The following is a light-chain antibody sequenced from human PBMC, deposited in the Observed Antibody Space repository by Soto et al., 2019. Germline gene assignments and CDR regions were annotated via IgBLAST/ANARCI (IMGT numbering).Light chain of an antibody. CDR1: QSISSW. V-gene: IGKV1-5*03. Sequence: DIQMTQSPSSLSASVGDRVTITCRASQSISSWLAWYQQKPGKAPNLLIYKASSLESGVPSRFSGSGSGTDFTLTISSLQPDDSAPYYCQQYNSYSPTFGEGTKVEIK. CDR3: QQYNSYSPT. CDR2: KAS. J-gene: IGKJ1*01.